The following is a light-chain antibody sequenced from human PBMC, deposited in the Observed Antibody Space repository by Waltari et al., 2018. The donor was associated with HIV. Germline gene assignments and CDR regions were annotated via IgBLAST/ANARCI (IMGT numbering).Light chain of an antibody. Sequence: QSALTQPRSVSGSPGQSVTISCTGTSSDVGGYDSVSWYLQHPGKVPKLIIYEVITRPSGVPDRFSGSKSVNTASLTISGLQTEDEADYFCCSYAGTYTYVLFGGGTKLTVL. J-gene: IGLJ3*02. CDR2: EVI. CDR3: CSYAGTYTYVL. V-gene: IGLV2-11*01. CDR1: SSDVGGYDS.